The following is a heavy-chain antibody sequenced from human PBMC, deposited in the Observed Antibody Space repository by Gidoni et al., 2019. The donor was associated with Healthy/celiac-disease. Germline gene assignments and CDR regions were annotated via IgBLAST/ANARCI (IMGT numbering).Heavy chain of an antibody. D-gene: IGHD4-17*01. CDR2: IYYSGST. J-gene: IGHJ2*01. CDR1: GGPISSSSYY. CDR3: AIDYGDYFWYFDL. Sequence: QLQLQESGPGLVKPSETLSLTCTVSGGPISSSSYYWGWIRQPPGKGLEWIGSIYYSGSTYYNPSLKSRVTISVDTSKNQFSLKLSSVTAADTAVYYCAIDYGDYFWYFDLWGRGTLVTVSS. V-gene: IGHV4-39*01.